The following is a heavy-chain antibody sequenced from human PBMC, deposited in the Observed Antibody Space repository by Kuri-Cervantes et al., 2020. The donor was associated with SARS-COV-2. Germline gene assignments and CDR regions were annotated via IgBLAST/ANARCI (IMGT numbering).Heavy chain of an antibody. Sequence: GESLKISCAASGFTFSSYGMHWVRQAPGKGLEWVAVIWYDGSNKYYADSVKGRFTISRDNSKNTLYLQMNSLRAEDTAVYYCARVASSAAVNYFDYWGQGTLVTVSS. CDR3: ARVASSAAVNYFDY. D-gene: IGHD6-13*01. V-gene: IGHV3-33*01. CDR1: GFTFSSYG. J-gene: IGHJ4*02. CDR2: IWYDGSNK.